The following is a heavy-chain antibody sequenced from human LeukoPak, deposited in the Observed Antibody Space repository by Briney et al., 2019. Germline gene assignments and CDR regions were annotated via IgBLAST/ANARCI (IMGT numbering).Heavy chain of an antibody. J-gene: IGHJ6*02. V-gene: IGHV3-30*18. Sequence: GRSLRLSCAASGFTFSSYGMHWVRQAPGKGLEWVAVISYDGSNKYYADSVKGRFTISRDNSKNTLYLQMNSLRAEDTAVYYCAKSMEPLLRYFDWAPYGMDVWGQGTTVTVSS. CDR2: ISYDGSNK. D-gene: IGHD3-9*01. CDR1: GFTFSSYG. CDR3: AKSMEPLLRYFDWAPYGMDV.